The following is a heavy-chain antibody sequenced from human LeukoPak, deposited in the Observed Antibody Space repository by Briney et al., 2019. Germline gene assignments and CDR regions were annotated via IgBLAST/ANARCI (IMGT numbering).Heavy chain of an antibody. J-gene: IGHJ6*03. V-gene: IGHV4-39*07. CDR1: GGSISSSSYY. D-gene: IGHD3-16*01. CDR3: ASYVRYYYYYMDV. Sequence: SETLSLTCTVSGGSISSSSYYWGWIRQPPGKGLEWIGTIYNSGSTYYNPSLKSRVTISVDTSKNQFSLKLSSVTAADTAVYYCASYVRYYYYYMDVWGKGTTVTVSS. CDR2: IYNSGST.